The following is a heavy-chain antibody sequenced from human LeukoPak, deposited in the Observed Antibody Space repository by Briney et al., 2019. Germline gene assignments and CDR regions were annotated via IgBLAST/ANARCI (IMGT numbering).Heavy chain of an antibody. V-gene: IGHV3-30*18. Sequence: GGSLRLSCAASGFTFSSYGIHWVRQAPGKGLEWVAVISYDGSNKYYADSVKGRFTISRDNSKNTLYLQMNSLRAEDTAVYYCAKDLRATVTTGDAFDYWGQGTLVTVPS. J-gene: IGHJ4*02. CDR1: GFTFSSYG. D-gene: IGHD4-17*01. CDR2: ISYDGSNK. CDR3: AKDLRATVTTGDAFDY.